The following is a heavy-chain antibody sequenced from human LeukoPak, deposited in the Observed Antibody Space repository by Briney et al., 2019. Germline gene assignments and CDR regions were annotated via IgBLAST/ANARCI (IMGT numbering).Heavy chain of an antibody. D-gene: IGHD4-17*01. CDR2: ISGRGGST. V-gene: IGHV3-23*01. CDR3: ANMQFTTVTTSPAFDI. CDR1: GFTFSSYA. Sequence: ESGGSLRLSCAASGFTFSSYAMSWVRQAPGKGLEWVSAISGRGGSTYYADSVKGRFTISRDNSKNTLYLQMNSLRAEDTAVYYCANMQFTTVTTSPAFDIWGQGTMVTVSS. J-gene: IGHJ3*02.